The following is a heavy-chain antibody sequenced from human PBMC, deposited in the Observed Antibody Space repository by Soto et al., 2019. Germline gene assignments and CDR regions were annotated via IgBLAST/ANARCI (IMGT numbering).Heavy chain of an antibody. J-gene: IGHJ4*02. D-gene: IGHD2-15*01. V-gene: IGHV1-3*04. Sequence: QVQLVQSGAEVKKPGASVRVSCEASGYTFTSYAMHWVRQAPGQRLEWMGWINTGSGNTIYSQKFQGRVTITRDTSASTAYMELSSLRSEDTAVYYCARGTCSGGSCYSFHFDYWGQGTLVTVSS. CDR3: ARGTCSGGSCYSFHFDY. CDR2: INTGSGNT. CDR1: GYTFTSYA.